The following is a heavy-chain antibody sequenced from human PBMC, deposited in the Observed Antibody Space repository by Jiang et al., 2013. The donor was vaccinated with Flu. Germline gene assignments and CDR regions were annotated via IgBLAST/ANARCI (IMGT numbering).Heavy chain of an antibody. CDR1: GGSISSGGYY. D-gene: IGHD5-18*01. CDR3: ARDFEGGYVDY. V-gene: IGHV4-31*03. Sequence: GLVKPSQTLSLTCTVSGGSISSGGYYWSWIRQXPGKGLEWIGYIYYSGSTYYNPSLKSRVTISVDTSKNQFSLKLSSVTAADTAVYYCARDFEGGYVDYWGQGTLVTVSS. CDR2: IYYSGST. J-gene: IGHJ4*02.